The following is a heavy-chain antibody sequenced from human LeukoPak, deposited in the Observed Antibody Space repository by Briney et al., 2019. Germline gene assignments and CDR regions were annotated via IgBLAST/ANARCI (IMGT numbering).Heavy chain of an antibody. CDR3: ARDLKLAAYYDILTGWDY. Sequence: PSETLSLTCTVSGGSISSSSYYWGWIRQPPGKGLEWIGSIYYSGSTYYNPSLKSRVTISVDTSKNQFSLKLSSVTAADTAVYYCARDLKLAAYYDILTGWDYWGQGTLVTVSS. D-gene: IGHD3-9*01. J-gene: IGHJ4*02. V-gene: IGHV4-39*07. CDR1: GGSISSSSYY. CDR2: IYYSGST.